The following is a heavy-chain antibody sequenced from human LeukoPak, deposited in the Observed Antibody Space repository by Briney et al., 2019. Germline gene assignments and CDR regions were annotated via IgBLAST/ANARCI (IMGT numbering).Heavy chain of an antibody. CDR1: GFTFSTYW. CDR3: GRDSRYSIHS. V-gene: IGHV3-74*01. D-gene: IGHD2-21*01. J-gene: IGHJ4*02. Sequence: GGSLRLSCAASGFTFSTYWMHWVRQAPGKGLVWVSRIVSDGSTTTYADSVKGRFTISRDNAKNTLYLQMNSLRAEDTAVYYCGRDSRYSIHSWGQGTLVTVSS. CDR2: IVSDGSTT.